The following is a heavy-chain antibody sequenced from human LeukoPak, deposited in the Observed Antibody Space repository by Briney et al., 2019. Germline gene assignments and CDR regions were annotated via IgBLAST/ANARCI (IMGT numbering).Heavy chain of an antibody. V-gene: IGHV4-34*01. J-gene: IGHJ4*02. CDR2: INHSGST. CDR3: ARRPYYYDSSGYSDY. CDR1: GGSFRGYY. Sequence: SETLSLTCAVYGGSFRGYYWSWIRQPPGEGLEWIGEINHSGSTNYNPSLKRRVTISVDTSKNQYSLKLSSVTAADTAVYYCARRPYYYDSSGYSDYWGQGTLVTVSS. D-gene: IGHD3-22*01.